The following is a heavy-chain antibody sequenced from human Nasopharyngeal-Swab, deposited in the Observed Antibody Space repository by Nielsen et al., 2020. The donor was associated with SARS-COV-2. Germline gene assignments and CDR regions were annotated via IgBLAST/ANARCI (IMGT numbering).Heavy chain of an antibody. Sequence: GESLKISCAASGFTFINYAMSWVRQAPGKGLEWVSGVSGSGDGTYYVDSVKGRFTISRDNSKNTVYLQMNNLRAEDTALYYCAKDHRGRNTLFGVLSDYWGQGTLVTVSS. D-gene: IGHD3-3*01. CDR2: VSGSGDGT. CDR1: GFTFINYA. CDR3: AKDHRGRNTLFGVLSDY. V-gene: IGHV3-23*01. J-gene: IGHJ4*02.